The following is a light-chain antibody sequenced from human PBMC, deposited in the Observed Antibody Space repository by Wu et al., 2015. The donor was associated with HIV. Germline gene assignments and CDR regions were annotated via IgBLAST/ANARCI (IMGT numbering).Light chain of an antibody. Sequence: EIVLTQSPGTLSLSPGERATLSCRASQPVSSNYLAWYQQKSGQAPRLLIYGASTRATGIPDRFSGSGSGTDLTLTISRLEPEDFAVYYCQQYARSPVTFGGGTKVEI. CDR1: QPVSSNY. CDR2: GAS. V-gene: IGKV3-20*01. J-gene: IGKJ4*01. CDR3: QQYARSPVT.